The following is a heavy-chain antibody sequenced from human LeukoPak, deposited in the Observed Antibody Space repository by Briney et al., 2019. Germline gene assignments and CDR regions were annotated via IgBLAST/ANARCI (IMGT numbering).Heavy chain of an antibody. D-gene: IGHD4-17*01. CDR3: ARQHYVALLVDAFDI. J-gene: IGHJ3*02. CDR1: GGSISSYY. Sequence: SETLSLTCTVSGGSISSYYWSWIRQPPGKGLEWIGYIYYSGSTNYNPSLKSRVTISVDTSKNQFSLKLSSVTAADTAVYYCARQHYVALLVDAFDIWGQGTMVTVSS. CDR2: IYYSGST. V-gene: IGHV4-59*08.